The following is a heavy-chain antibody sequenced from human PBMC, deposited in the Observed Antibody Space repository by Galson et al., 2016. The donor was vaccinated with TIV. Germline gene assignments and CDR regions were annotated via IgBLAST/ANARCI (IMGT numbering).Heavy chain of an antibody. D-gene: IGHD7-27*01. J-gene: IGHJ3*02. CDR3: ARDLGLGAFDI. CDR2: ISDSGRS. CDR1: SDSIINYY. Sequence: ETLSLTCTVSSDSIINYYQSWIRQPPGKGLEWIGYISDSGRSNENPSLKSRVTISVDTSKKQISLKLKSVTAADTAMYYCARDLGLGAFDIWGQGTMVTVSS. V-gene: IGHV4-59*01.